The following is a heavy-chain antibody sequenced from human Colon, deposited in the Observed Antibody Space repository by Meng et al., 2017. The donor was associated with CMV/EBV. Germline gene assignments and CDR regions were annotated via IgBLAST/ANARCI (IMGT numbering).Heavy chain of an antibody. CDR1: GFTFSNAW. V-gene: IGHV3-15*01. J-gene: IGHJ4*02. D-gene: IGHD1-26*01. CDR3: AKDQPASGNYPSYFDY. Sequence: GESLKISCAASGFTFSNAWMSWVRQAPGKGLEWVGRIKSKTDGGTTDYAAPVKGRFTISRDNSKNTMYLQMNSLRAEDTAVYCCAKDQPASGNYPSYFDYWGQGTLVTVSS. CDR2: IKSKTDGGTT.